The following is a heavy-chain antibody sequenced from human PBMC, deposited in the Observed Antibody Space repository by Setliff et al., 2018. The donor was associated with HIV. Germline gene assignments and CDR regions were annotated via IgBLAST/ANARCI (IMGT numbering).Heavy chain of an antibody. J-gene: IGHJ2*01. Sequence: GGSLRLSCAASGFTFSRYGMHWVRQAPGKGLEWVAFTSYDGSKKYDADFVKGRFTISRDNSKNRLDLQMGSLRAEDMAVYYCASNFRSGYWYFDLWGRGTLVTVSS. CDR1: GFTFSRYG. CDR2: TSYDGSKK. V-gene: IGHV3-30*14. D-gene: IGHD2-15*01. CDR3: ASNFRSGYWYFDL.